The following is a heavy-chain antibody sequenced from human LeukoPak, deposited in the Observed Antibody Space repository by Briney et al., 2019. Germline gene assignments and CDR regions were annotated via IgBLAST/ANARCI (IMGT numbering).Heavy chain of an antibody. Sequence: ASVKVSCKASGYTFTDYYMHWVRQAPGQGLEWMGWINPKSGGTNYAQKFQGRVTMTRDTSISTAYMELSSLRSDDTAVYYCARRGDWNHHDFWGQATLVTVSS. J-gene: IGHJ4*02. CDR3: ARRGDWNHHDF. V-gene: IGHV1-2*02. D-gene: IGHD1-1*01. CDR2: INPKSGGT. CDR1: GYTFTDYY.